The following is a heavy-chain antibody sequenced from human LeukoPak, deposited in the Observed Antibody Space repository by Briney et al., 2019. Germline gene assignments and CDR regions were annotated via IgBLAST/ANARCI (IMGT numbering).Heavy chain of an antibody. CDR2: INHSGST. CDR1: GGSISSGGYY. D-gene: IGHD6-19*01. J-gene: IGHJ5*02. Sequence: SETLSLTCIVSGGSISSGGYYWSWLRQHPGKGLEWIGEINHSGSTNYNPSLKSRVTISVDTSKNQFSLKLSSVTAADTAVYYCARRHSSGWHRLWFDPWGQGTLVTVSS. CDR3: ARRHSSGWHRLWFDP. V-gene: IGHV4-31*03.